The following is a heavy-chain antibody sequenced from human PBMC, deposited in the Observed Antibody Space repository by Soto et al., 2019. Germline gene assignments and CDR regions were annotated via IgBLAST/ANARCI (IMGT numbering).Heavy chain of an antibody. CDR2: ISAYNGNT. V-gene: IGHV1-18*01. CDR3: ARDAIVVVPAATYYYGMDV. Sequence: ASVKVSCKASGYTFTSYGISWVRQAPGQRLDWMVWISAYNGNTNYAQKLQGRVTMTTDTSTSTAYMELRSLRSDDTAVYYCARDAIVVVPAATYYYGMDVWGQGTTVTVSS. D-gene: IGHD2-2*01. CDR1: GYTFTSYG. J-gene: IGHJ6*02.